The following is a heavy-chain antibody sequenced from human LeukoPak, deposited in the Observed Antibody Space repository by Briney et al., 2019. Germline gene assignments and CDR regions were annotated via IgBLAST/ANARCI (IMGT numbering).Heavy chain of an antibody. Sequence: GGSLRLSCAASGFTFSSYWMSWVRQAPGKGLEWVANIKQDGSEKYYVDSVKGRFTISRDNAKNSLYLQMNSLRAEDTAVYYCAREGGLENKYYYYYYMDVWRKGTTVTVSS. CDR1: GFTFSSYW. CDR3: AREGGLENKYYYYYYMDV. CDR2: IKQDGSEK. J-gene: IGHJ6*03. V-gene: IGHV3-7*01. D-gene: IGHD2/OR15-2a*01.